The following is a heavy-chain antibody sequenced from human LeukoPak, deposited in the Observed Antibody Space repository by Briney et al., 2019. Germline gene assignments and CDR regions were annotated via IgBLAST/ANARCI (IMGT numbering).Heavy chain of an antibody. D-gene: IGHD3-3*01. CDR2: IYTSGST. CDR3: AMVGVAFFSDD. J-gene: IGHJ4*02. CDR1: GGFIRCARCY. Sequence: SETLSLTCTVSGGFIRCARCYWSWIRQPAGKGLEWIGLIYTSGSTNYNPSLKSRVTISVDTSKNQFSLKLSSVTAADTAVYYCAMVGVAFFSDDWGQGTLVTVSS. V-gene: IGHV4-61*02.